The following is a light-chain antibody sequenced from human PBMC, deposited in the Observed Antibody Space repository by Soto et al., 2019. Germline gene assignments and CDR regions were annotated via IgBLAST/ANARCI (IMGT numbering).Light chain of an antibody. Sequence: EIVMTQSPATLSVSPGESATLSCRASQSVSSNLAWHHQKPGQAPRILMYDASTRATGISARFSGSGSGTEFTLTISSLQSEDFAVYYCQQYHNWPITFGQGTRLEI. CDR1: QSVSSN. CDR2: DAS. CDR3: QQYHNWPIT. V-gene: IGKV3-15*01. J-gene: IGKJ5*01.